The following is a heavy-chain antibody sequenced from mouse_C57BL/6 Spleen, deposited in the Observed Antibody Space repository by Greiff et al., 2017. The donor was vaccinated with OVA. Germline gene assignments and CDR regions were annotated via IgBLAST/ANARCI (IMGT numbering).Heavy chain of an antibody. D-gene: IGHD2-4*01. CDR3: ARSYYDYDVEKFAY. CDR2: IYPGDGDT. Sequence: QVQLKQSGPELVKPGASVKISCKASGYAFSSSWMNWVKQRPGKGLEWIGRIYPGDGDTNYNGKFKGKATLTADKSSSTAYMQLSSLTSEDSAVYFCARSYYDYDVEKFAYWGQGTLVTVSA. V-gene: IGHV1-82*01. CDR1: GYAFSSSW. J-gene: IGHJ3*01.